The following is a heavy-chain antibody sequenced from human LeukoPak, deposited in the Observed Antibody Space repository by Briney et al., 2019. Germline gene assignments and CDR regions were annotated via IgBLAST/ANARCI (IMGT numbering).Heavy chain of an antibody. CDR2: INPNSGGT. CDR3: ARDRGRVVVGAPTVFDY. CDR1: GYTFTGYY. Sequence: GASVKVSCKASGYTFTGYYMHWVRQAPGQGLEWMGWINPNSGGTNYAQKFQGRVTMTRDTSISTAYMELSRLRSDDTAVYYCARDRGRVVVGAPTVFDYWGQGTLVTVSS. D-gene: IGHD2-15*01. J-gene: IGHJ4*02. V-gene: IGHV1-2*02.